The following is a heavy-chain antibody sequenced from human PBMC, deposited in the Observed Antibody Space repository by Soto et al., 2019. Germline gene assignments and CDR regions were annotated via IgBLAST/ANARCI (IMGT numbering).Heavy chain of an antibody. J-gene: IGHJ3*02. CDR2: MNPNSGNT. Sequence: ASVKVSCKASGYTFTSYDINWVRQATGLGLEWMGWMNPNSGNTGYAQKFQGRVTMTRNTSISTAYMELSSLRSEDTAVYYCARWDAYYDFWSGYYERDAFDIWGQGTMVTVSS. D-gene: IGHD3-3*01. V-gene: IGHV1-8*01. CDR3: ARWDAYYDFWSGYYERDAFDI. CDR1: GYTFTSYD.